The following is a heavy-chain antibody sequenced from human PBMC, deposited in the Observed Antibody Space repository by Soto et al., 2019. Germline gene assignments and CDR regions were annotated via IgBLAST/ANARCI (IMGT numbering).Heavy chain of an antibody. V-gene: IGHV5-51*01. Sequence: GESLKISCKASGYIIKNYWIGWVRQRPGQGLEWMGIIFHDDSDTRYSPSFQGHVTSSVDKSISTAYVQWSSLKASDSAIYYCFRGGVTSRTFDYWGQGTLVTVSS. CDR1: GYIIKNYW. D-gene: IGHD3-16*01. CDR2: IFHDDSDT. CDR3: FRGGVTSRTFDY. J-gene: IGHJ4*02.